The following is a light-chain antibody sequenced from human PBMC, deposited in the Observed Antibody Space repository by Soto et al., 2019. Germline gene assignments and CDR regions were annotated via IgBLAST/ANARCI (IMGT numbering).Light chain of an antibody. J-gene: IGLJ2*01. CDR2: SNN. CDR1: STNIGSNT. CDR3: AAWDDSMKDVV. V-gene: IGLV1-44*01. Sequence: QYVLTQPPSAAGTPGQRVTISCSGSSTNIGSNTVNWYQQLPGPAPKLLIFSNNQRPSGVPDRFSGSRSGTSASLAISGLQAEDEADYHCAAWDDSMKDVVFGGGTKLTVL.